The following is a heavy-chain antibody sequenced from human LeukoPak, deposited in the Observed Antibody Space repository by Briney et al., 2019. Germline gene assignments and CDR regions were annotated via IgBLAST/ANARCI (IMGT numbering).Heavy chain of an antibody. Sequence: SEILSLTCTVSGGSISSGSYYWSWIRQPAGKGLEWIGRIYTSGSTNYNPSLKSRVTISVDTSKNQFSLKLSSVTAADTAVYYCARDKAGYSSPWGQGTLVTVSS. V-gene: IGHV4-61*02. J-gene: IGHJ5*02. D-gene: IGHD6-13*01. CDR2: IYTSGST. CDR3: ARDKAGYSSP. CDR1: GGSISSGSYY.